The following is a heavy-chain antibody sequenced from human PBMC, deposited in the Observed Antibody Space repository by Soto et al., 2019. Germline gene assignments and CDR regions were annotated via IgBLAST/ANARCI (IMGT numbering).Heavy chain of an antibody. J-gene: IGHJ4*02. CDR2: IDHSGTTI. CDR1: GFIFSNYE. D-gene: IGHD5-12*01. Sequence: GGSLRLSCAASGFIFSNYEMSWVRQAPGKGLAWVSYIDHSGTTIYYADSVKGRFTISRDNAKNSLFLQMNSLRAEDTAVYYCARGHIVATILDYWGQGTLVTVSS. V-gene: IGHV3-48*03. CDR3: ARGHIVATILDY.